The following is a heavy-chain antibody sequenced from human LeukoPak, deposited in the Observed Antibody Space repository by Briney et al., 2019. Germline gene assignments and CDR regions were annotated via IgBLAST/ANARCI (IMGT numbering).Heavy chain of an antibody. D-gene: IGHD2-2*02. CDR3: ASGGSTYTY. J-gene: IGHJ4*02. V-gene: IGHV3-7*03. CDR1: GFTFSNYW. Sequence: GGSLRLSCAASGFTFSNYWMTWVRQAPGKGLEWVANIRQDGCENDYVDSVKGRFTISRDNAKNSMYLQMNSLRVEDTAVYYCASGGSTYTYWGQGSLVTVSS. CDR2: IRQDGCEN.